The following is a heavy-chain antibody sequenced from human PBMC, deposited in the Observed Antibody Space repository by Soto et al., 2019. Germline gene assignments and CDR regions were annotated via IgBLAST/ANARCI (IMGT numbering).Heavy chain of an antibody. J-gene: IGHJ3*02. CDR2: IYYSGST. CDR3: ARPFVYGDYYDAFDI. D-gene: IGHD4-17*01. Sequence: HSETLSLTCTVSGGSISSSSYYWGWIRQPPGKGLEWIGSIYYSGSTYYNPSLKSRVTISVDTSKNQFSLKLSSVTAADTAVYYCARPFVYGDYYDAFDIWGQGTMVTVS. CDR1: GGSISSSSYY. V-gene: IGHV4-39*01.